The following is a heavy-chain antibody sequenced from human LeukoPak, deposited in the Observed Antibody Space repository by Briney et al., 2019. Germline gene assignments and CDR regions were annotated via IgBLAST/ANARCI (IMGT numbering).Heavy chain of an antibody. D-gene: IGHD3-10*01. J-gene: IGHJ5*02. CDR3: ARFYYYGSGSLSNGFDP. CDR1: GGSISSYY. CDR2: IYYSGTT. Sequence: SETLSLTCTVSGGSISSYYWSWIRQPPGKGLEWTGYIYYSGTTNYNPSLKSRVTISVDTTKNQFSLKLSSVTAADTAVYYCARFYYYGSGSLSNGFDPWGQGTLVTVSS. V-gene: IGHV4-59*01.